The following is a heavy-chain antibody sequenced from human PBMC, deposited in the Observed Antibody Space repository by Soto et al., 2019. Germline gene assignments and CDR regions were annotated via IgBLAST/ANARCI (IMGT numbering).Heavy chain of an antibody. D-gene: IGHD1-26*01. CDR2: INPRSGDT. CDR1: GYTFIGYY. CDR3: GRDGVGASPLGWFDP. J-gene: IGHJ5*02. V-gene: IGHV1-2*06. Sequence: QVQLVQSGAEVKKPGASVKVSCKASGYTFIGYYIHWVRQAPGQGLGWMGRINPRSGDTTYAQKFQGRLTMTRDTCISTAYMELSSLRSDDTAVYYCGRDGVGASPLGWFDPWGQGSLVTVSS.